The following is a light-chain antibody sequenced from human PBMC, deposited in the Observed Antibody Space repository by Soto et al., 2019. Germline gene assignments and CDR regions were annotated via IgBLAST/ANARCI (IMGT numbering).Light chain of an antibody. CDR1: QSISSW. Sequence: DRQKTQSPSNLSAAVGARLTITLRASQSISSWLAWYQQKPGKGPNLLIHKASHLESGVPSRFSGSGSGTEFTLTISSLQPGDFATYYCQNYNTYPWTFGKGTKVDI. V-gene: IGKV1-5*03. CDR2: KAS. J-gene: IGKJ1*01. CDR3: QNYNTYPWT.